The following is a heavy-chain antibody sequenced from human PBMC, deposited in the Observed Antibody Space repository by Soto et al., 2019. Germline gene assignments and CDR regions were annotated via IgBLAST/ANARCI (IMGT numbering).Heavy chain of an antibody. CDR2: IYYSGST. V-gene: IGHV4-59*08. CDR3: GRHYGDYVLFDY. D-gene: IGHD4-17*01. Sequence: SETLSLTCTVSGGSISSYYWSWIRQPPGKGLEWIGYIYYSGSTNYNPSLKSRVTISVDTSKNQFSLKLSSVTAADTAVYYYGRHYGDYVLFDYGAQGTRVPVS. J-gene: IGHJ4*02. CDR1: GGSISSYY.